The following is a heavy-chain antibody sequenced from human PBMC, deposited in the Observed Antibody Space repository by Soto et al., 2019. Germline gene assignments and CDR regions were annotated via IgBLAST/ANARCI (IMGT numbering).Heavy chain of an antibody. CDR2: IWYDGSNK. Sequence: GGSLRLSCAASGFTFSSYGMHWVRQAPGKGLEWVAVIWYDGSNKYYADSVKGRFTISRDNSKNTLYLQMNSLRAEDTAVYYCARPLLAVAGSTNYFDYWGQGTLVTVSS. J-gene: IGHJ4*02. D-gene: IGHD6-19*01. V-gene: IGHV3-33*01. CDR1: GFTFSSYG. CDR3: ARPLLAVAGSTNYFDY.